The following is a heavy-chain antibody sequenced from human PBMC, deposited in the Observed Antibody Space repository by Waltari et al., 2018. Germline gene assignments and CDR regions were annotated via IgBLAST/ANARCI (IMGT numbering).Heavy chain of an antibody. Sequence: QVQLQQWGAGLLKPSETLSLTCAVYGGSFSGYYWSWIRQPPGKGLEWIGEINHSGSTNYNPSLKSRVTISVDTSKNQFSLKLSSVTAADTAVYYCARRRDGYNYPPYYYYYYGMDVWGQGTTVTVSS. CDR1: GGSFSGYY. D-gene: IGHD5-12*01. CDR3: ARRRDGYNYPPYYYYYYGMDV. CDR2: INHSGST. J-gene: IGHJ6*02. V-gene: IGHV4-34*01.